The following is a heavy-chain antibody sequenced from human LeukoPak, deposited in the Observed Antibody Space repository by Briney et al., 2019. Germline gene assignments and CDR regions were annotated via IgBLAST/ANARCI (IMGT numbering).Heavy chain of an antibody. V-gene: IGHV4-34*01. CDR3: ARGGNSDPFDY. CDR1: GGSFSGYY. D-gene: IGHD4-23*01. CDR2: INHSGST. Sequence: SETLSLTCAVYGGSFSGYYWSWIRQPPGKGLEWIGEINHSGSTNYNPSLKSRVTISVDTSKNQFSLELSSVTAADTAVYYCARGGNSDPFDYWGQGTLVTVSS. J-gene: IGHJ4*02.